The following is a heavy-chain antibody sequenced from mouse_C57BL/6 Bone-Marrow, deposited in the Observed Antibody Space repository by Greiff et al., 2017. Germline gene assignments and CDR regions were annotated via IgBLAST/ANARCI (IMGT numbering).Heavy chain of an antibody. CDR3: ERYAMDY. J-gene: IGHJ4*01. CDR1: GFTFSDYG. Sequence: EVKLMESGGGLVQPGGSLKLSCAASGFTFSDYGMAWVRQAPRKGPEWVAFISNLAYSIYYADTVTGRFTISRENGKNTLYLERSSLRSEDTAMYYCERYAMDYWGQGTSVTVSS. CDR2: ISNLAYSI. V-gene: IGHV5-15*01.